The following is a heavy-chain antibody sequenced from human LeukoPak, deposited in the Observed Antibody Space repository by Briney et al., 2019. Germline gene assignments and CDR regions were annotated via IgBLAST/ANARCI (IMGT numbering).Heavy chain of an antibody. CDR1: GGSISSYY. D-gene: IGHD3-22*01. CDR3: AREGYYDSSGPSFFDY. Sequence: SETLSLTCTVSGGSISSYYWSWIRQPPGKGLEWIGYIYYSGSTNYNPSLKSRVTMSVDTSKNQFSLKLSSVTAADTAVYYCAREGYYDSSGPSFFDYWGQGTLVTVSS. V-gene: IGHV4-59*12. J-gene: IGHJ4*02. CDR2: IYYSGST.